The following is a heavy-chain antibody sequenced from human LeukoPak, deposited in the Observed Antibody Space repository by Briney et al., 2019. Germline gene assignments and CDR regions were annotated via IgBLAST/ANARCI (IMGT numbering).Heavy chain of an antibody. V-gene: IGHV3-7*01. CDR1: GFTFSSYW. Sequence: GGSLRLSCAASGFTFSSYWMSWVRQAPGKGLEWVANIKQDGSEKYYVDSVKGRFTISRDNAKNSLYLQMNSLRAEDTAVYYCARDDYGDYSTYFDYWGQGTLVTVSS. J-gene: IGHJ4*02. CDR3: ARDDYGDYSTYFDY. CDR2: IKQDGSEK. D-gene: IGHD4-17*01.